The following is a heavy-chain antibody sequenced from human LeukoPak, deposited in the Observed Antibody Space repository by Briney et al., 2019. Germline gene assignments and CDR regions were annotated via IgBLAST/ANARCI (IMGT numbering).Heavy chain of an antibody. CDR3: ARAAYDSSCYLTL. D-gene: IGHD3-22*01. J-gene: IGHJ4*02. Sequence: GGSLRLSCAASGFTFSSYGMHWVRQAPGKGLEWVAVIWYDGTNKYYADSVKGRFTISRDSSKNALYLQMNSLRAEDTAIYYCARAAYDSSCYLTLWGQGNLVTVSS. CDR1: GFTFSSYG. CDR2: IWYDGTNK. V-gene: IGHV3-33*01.